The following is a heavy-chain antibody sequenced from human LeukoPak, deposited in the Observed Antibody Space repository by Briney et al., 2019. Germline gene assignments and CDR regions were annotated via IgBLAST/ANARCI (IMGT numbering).Heavy chain of an antibody. CDR1: GGSISRYY. CDR3: ARHGSGASSSWYDFDY. V-gene: IGHV4-59*08. Sequence: SETLSLTCTVSGGSISRYYWSWIRQPPGKGLEWIGHIYYSGSTNYNPSLKSRVTISVDTSKNQFSLRLSSVTAADTAVYYCARHGSGASSSWYDFDYWGQGTLVTVSS. CDR2: IYYSGST. D-gene: IGHD6-13*01. J-gene: IGHJ4*02.